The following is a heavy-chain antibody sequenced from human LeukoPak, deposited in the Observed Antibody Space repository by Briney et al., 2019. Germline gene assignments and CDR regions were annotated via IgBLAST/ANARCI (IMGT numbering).Heavy chain of an antibody. J-gene: IGHJ6*03. V-gene: IGHV4-59*12. CDR3: ARETDSDFWSGFYMDL. CDR1: GGSISSYY. Sequence: SETLSLTCTVSGGSISSYYWSWIRQPPGRGLEWIGNIYHSGITYYNVSLTGRVTISVDRSKHQFSLRLISMTAADTAVYYCARETDSDFWSGFYMDLWGKGTTVTVSS. CDR2: IYHSGIT. D-gene: IGHD3-3*01.